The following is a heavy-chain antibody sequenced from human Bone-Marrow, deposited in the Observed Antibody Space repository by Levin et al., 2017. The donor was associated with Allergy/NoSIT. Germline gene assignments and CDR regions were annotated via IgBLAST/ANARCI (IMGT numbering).Heavy chain of an antibody. CDR3: ARGRRDTDYYYYYMDV. J-gene: IGHJ6*03. CDR1: GGSISSGTYY. CDR2: IFASGST. V-gene: IGHV4-61*02. Sequence: KASETLSLTCTVSGGSISSGTYYWSWIRQPAGKGLEWIGRIFASGSTDYNPSLKSRVTMSVDTSKNHFSLRLSSVNAADTALYYCARGRRDTDYYYYYMDVWGIGTTVTVSS. D-gene: IGHD2-21*02.